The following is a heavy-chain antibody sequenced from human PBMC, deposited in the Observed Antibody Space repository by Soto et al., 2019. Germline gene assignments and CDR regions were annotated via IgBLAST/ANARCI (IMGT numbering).Heavy chain of an antibody. V-gene: IGHV4-30-4*01. CDR3: ARGATAYFDY. CDR2: IYYSGST. J-gene: IGHJ4*02. CDR1: GGSISSGDYY. Sequence: SETLSLTCTVSGGSISSGDYYWSWIRQPPGKGLEWIGYIYYSGSTYYNPSLKSRVTISVDTSKNQFSLKLSSVTAADTAVYYCARGATAYFDYWGQGTMVTVNS.